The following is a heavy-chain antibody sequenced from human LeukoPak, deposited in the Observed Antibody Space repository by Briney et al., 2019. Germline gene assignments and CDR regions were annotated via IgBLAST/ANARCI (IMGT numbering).Heavy chain of an antibody. CDR3: ARDLGYCSSTSCRNWFDP. CDR2: INPNSGGT. V-gene: IGHV1-2*02. Sequence: ASVKVSCKASGYTFTGYYMHWVRQAPGQGLEWMGWINPNSGGTNYAQKFQGRVTMTRDTSISTAYMELSRLRSDDTAVYYCARDLGYCSSTSCRNWFDPWGQGTLVTVSS. J-gene: IGHJ5*02. CDR1: GYTFTGYY. D-gene: IGHD2-2*01.